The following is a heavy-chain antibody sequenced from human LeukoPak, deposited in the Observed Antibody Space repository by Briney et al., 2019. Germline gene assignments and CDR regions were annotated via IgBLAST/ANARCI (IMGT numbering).Heavy chain of an antibody. CDR1: GGSFSGYY. CDR2: INHSGST. V-gene: IGHV4-34*01. J-gene: IGHJ6*02. D-gene: IGHD3-16*02. Sequence: SETLSLTCAVYGGSFSGYYWSWIRQPPGKGLEWIGEINHSGSTNYNPSLKSRVTISVDTSKNQFSLKLSSVTAADTAVYYCASPVIGSGYYYYYGMDVWGQGTTVTVSS. CDR3: ASPVIGSGYYYYYGMDV.